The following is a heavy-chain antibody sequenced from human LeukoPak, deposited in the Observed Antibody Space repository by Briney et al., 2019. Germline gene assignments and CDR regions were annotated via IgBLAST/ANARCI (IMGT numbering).Heavy chain of an antibody. J-gene: IGHJ3*02. D-gene: IGHD6-6*01. V-gene: IGHV1-2*02. CDR2: INPNSGGT. CDR1: GYTFTGNY. CDR3: ARGDRSSSILEDAFDI. Sequence: GASVKVSCKASGYTFTGNYIHWVRQAPGQGLEWMGWINPNSGGTKFAQKFQGRVTMTRDTSISTAYMDLGRLTSDDTAVYYCARGDRSSSILEDAFDIWGQGTLVTVSS.